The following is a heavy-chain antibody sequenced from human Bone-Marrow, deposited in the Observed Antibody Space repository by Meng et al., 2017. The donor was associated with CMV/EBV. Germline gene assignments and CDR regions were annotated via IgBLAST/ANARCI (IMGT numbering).Heavy chain of an antibody. CDR3: ARGAVAGWFDP. V-gene: IGHV4-61*01. CDR1: GGSVSSGSYY. Sequence: GSLRLSCTVSGGSVSSGSYYWSWIRQPPGKGLEWIGYIYYSGSTNYNPSLKSRVTISVDTSKNQFSLKLSSVTAADTAVYYCARGAVAGWFDPWGQGTPVTVSS. CDR2: IYYSGST. D-gene: IGHD2-15*01. J-gene: IGHJ5*02.